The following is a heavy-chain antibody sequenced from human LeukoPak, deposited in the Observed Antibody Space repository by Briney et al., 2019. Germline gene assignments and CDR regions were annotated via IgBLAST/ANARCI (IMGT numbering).Heavy chain of an antibody. Sequence: SVKVSCKDSGGTFSSYAISWVRQAPGQGLEWMGGIIPIFGTANYAQKFQGRVTITADESTSTAYMELSSLRSEDTAVYYCAREYSSGWYYFDYWGQGTLVTVSS. V-gene: IGHV1-69*13. CDR1: GGTFSSYA. D-gene: IGHD6-19*01. CDR3: AREYSSGWYYFDY. CDR2: IIPIFGTA. J-gene: IGHJ4*02.